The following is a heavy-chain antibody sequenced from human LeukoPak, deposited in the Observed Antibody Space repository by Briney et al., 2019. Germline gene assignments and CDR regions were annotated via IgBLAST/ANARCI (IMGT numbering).Heavy chain of an antibody. V-gene: IGHV4-30-4*08. D-gene: IGHD6-13*01. CDR1: GGSISSGDYY. J-gene: IGHJ3*02. CDR3: ARDQSIAAAGYDAFDI. CDR2: IYYSGST. Sequence: SETLSLTCTVSGGSISSGDYYWSWIRQPPGKGLEWIGYIYYSGSTYYNPSLKSRVTISVDTSKNQFSLKLSSVTAADTAVYYCARDQSIAAAGYDAFDIWGQGQWSPSLQ.